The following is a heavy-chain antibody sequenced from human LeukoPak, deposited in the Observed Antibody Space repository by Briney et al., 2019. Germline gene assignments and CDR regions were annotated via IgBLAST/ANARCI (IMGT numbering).Heavy chain of an antibody. V-gene: IGHV3-74*01. J-gene: IGHJ6*04. CDR2: INSDGSST. D-gene: IGHD2-2*02. Sequence: GGPLRLSCAASGFTFSSYWMHWVRQAPGKGLVWVSRINSDGSSTSYADSVKGRFTISRDNAKNTLYLQMNSLRAEDTAVYYCARDSPGVVPAAIVDGMDVWGKGTTVTVSS. CDR1: GFTFSSYW. CDR3: ARDSPGVVPAAIVDGMDV.